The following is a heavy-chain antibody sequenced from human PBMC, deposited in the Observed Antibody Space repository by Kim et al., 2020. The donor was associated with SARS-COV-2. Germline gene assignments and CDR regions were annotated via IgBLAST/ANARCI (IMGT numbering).Heavy chain of an antibody. J-gene: IGHJ6*02. D-gene: IGHD1-26*01. Sequence: KYYVDSVKGRFIISRDNAENSLYLQMNSLRAEDTAVYHCTSLSNSYGMDVWGQGTTVTVSS. V-gene: IGHV3-7*01. CDR3: TSLSNSYGMDV. CDR2: K.